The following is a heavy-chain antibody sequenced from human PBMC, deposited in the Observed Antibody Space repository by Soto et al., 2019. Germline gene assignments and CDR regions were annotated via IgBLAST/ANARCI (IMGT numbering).Heavy chain of an antibody. CDR2: INPNSRGT. J-gene: IGHJ6*02. Sequence: ASAKVSSKTSDYTFTGYYMHWVRQAPAQGLEWMGWINPNSRGTNYARKFQGGVTMTRDTSISTAYMELSRLRSDDTAVYYCARGKGGVLMVYEGASRRWYGMDVWGQGTTVNVSS. D-gene: IGHD2-8*01. CDR3: ARGKGGVLMVYEGASRRWYGMDV. CDR1: DYTFTGYY. V-gene: IGHV1-2*02.